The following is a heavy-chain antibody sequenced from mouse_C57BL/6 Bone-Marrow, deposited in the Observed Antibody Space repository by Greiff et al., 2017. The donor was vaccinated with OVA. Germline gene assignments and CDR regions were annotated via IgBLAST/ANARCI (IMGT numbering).Heavy chain of an antibody. CDR1: GYTFTDYE. CDR3: TRGYYGSLLFAY. J-gene: IGHJ3*01. Sequence: QVQLQQSGAELVRPGASVTLSCKASGYTFTDYEMHWVKQTPVHGLEWIGAIDPETGGTAYNQKFKGKAILTADKSSSTAYMELRSLTSEDYAVYYCTRGYYGSLLFAYWGQGTLVTVSA. CDR2: IDPETGGT. D-gene: IGHD1-1*01. V-gene: IGHV1-15*01.